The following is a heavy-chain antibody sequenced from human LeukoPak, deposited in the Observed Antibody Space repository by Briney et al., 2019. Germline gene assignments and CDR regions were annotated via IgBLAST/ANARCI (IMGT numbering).Heavy chain of an antibody. Sequence: GGSLRLSCAASGLTFSNYWMHWVRQAPGKGLVWVSRINTDGSRTTYADSVRGRFTISRDNAKNTLYLQMNSLRAEDTAVFYCVRESYCSGGSCYSGRAFDIWGQGTMVTVSS. CDR3: VRESYCSGGSCYSGRAFDI. J-gene: IGHJ3*02. V-gene: IGHV3-74*01. D-gene: IGHD2-15*01. CDR1: GLTFSNYW. CDR2: INTDGSRT.